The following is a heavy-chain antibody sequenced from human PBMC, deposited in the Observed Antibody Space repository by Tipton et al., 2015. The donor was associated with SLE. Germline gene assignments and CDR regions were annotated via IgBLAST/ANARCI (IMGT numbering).Heavy chain of an antibody. CDR1: GYSISSGYY. J-gene: IGHJ5*02. Sequence: TLSLTCAVSGYSISSGYYWGWIRQPAGKGLEWIGHIYTSGSTNYNPSLKSRVTISVDTSKNQFSLKLSSVTAADTAVYYCARDRVYSSGIDPWGQGTLVTVSS. V-gene: IGHV4-61*09. D-gene: IGHD6-25*01. CDR3: ARDRVYSSGIDP. CDR2: IYTSGST.